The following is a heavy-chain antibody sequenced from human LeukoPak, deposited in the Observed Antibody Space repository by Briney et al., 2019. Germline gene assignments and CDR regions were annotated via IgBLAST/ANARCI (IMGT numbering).Heavy chain of an antibody. Sequence: SETLSLTCTVSGGSISSYYWSWIRQPPGKGLEWIGYIYSSGSTNYNPSLKSRVTISVDTSKSQFSLKLSSVTAADTAVYYCAREGDLGYFFDYRSQGTLVTVSS. CDR2: IYSSGST. J-gene: IGHJ4*02. D-gene: IGHD3-16*01. V-gene: IGHV4-59*01. CDR3: AREGDLGYFFDY. CDR1: GGSISSYY.